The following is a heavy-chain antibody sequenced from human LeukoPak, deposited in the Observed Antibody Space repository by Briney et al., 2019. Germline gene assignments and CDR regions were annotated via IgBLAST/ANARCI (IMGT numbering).Heavy chain of an antibody. J-gene: IGHJ4*02. CDR1: GGSFSGYY. D-gene: IGHD6-13*01. CDR2: INHSGST. V-gene: IGHV4-34*01. Sequence: SETLSLTCAVYGGSFSGYYWSWIRQPPGKGLEWIGEINHSGSTNYNPSPKSRVTISVDTSKNQLSLKLSSVTAADTAVYYCARESSWYHHFDYWGQGTLVTVSS. CDR3: ARESSWYHHFDY.